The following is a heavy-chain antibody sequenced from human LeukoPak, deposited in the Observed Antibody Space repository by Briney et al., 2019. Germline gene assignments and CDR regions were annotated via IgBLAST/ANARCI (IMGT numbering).Heavy chain of an antibody. CDR3: ARQNIAVAGRGGFDP. CDR1: GGSISSYY. Sequence: SETLSLTCTVSGGSISSYYWSWIRQPPGKGLEWIRYIYYSGSTNYNSSLKSRVTISLDTSKNQFSLKLSSVTTADTAVYYCARQNIAVAGRGGFDPWGQGTLVTVSS. CDR2: IYYSGST. J-gene: IGHJ5*02. D-gene: IGHD6-19*01. V-gene: IGHV4-59*01.